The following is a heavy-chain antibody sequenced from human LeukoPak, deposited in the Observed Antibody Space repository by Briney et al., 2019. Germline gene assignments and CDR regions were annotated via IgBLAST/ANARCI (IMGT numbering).Heavy chain of an antibody. D-gene: IGHD3-22*01. J-gene: IGHJ4*02. V-gene: IGHV3-30*02. Sequence: GGSLRLSCAASGFIFSSYGMHWVRQPPGKGLEWVAFIRSDGSDTYSAASVKARFTISRDNSKNTLWLQMNSLRAEDTAVYYCAKHDSSSDFWGQGTLVTVSS. CDR3: AKHDSSSDF. CDR2: IRSDGSDT. CDR1: GFIFSSYG.